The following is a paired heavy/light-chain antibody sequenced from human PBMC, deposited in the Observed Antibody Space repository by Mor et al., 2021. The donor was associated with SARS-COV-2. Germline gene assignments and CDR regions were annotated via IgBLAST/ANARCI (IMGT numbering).Light chain of an antibody. Sequence: DIVMTQSPESLTVSLGERATITCKSSQSVLYSSNNLNYLGWYQQKAGQPPKLLFYWASTRKSGVPDRFSGSGSGTDFTLTISSLQAEDVAVYYCQQYYSVPYTFGQGTKLEIK. J-gene: IGKJ2*01. CDR2: WAS. V-gene: IGKV4-1*01. CDR1: QSVLYSSNNLNY. CDR3: QQYYSVPYT.
Heavy chain of an antibody. CDR3: ARWGSGGRYFDY. CDR1: GGSISSYY. V-gene: IGHV4-59*08. D-gene: IGHD1-20*01. CDR2: IYGSGST. J-gene: IGHJ4*02. Sequence: QVQLQESGPGLVKPSETLSLTCTVSGGSISSYYWSWLRQPPGKELEWIGYIYGSGSTNYNPSLKSRVTISVDTSKNQFSLKLSSVTAADTAVYFCARWGSGGRYFDYWGQGTLVTVSS.